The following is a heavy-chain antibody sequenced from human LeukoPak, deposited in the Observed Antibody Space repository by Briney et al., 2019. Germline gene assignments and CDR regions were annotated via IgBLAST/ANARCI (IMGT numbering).Heavy chain of an antibody. V-gene: IGHV4-34*01. CDR2: INHSGST. CDR3: ARLPYYYDSSGYYYFSFDY. Sequence: PSETLSLTCAVYGGSFSGYYWSWIRHPPGKGLEWIGEINHSGSTNYNPSLKSRVTISVDTSKNQLSLKLSSVTAADTAVYYCARLPYYYDSSGYYYFSFDYWGQGTLVTVSS. J-gene: IGHJ4*02. CDR1: GGSFSGYY. D-gene: IGHD3-22*01.